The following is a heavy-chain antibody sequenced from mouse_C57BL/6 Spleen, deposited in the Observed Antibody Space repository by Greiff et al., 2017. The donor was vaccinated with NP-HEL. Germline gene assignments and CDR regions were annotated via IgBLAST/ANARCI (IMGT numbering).Heavy chain of an antibody. D-gene: IGHD1-1*01. CDR2: IYPRDGST. V-gene: IGHV1-85*01. Sequence: VQLQQSGPELVKPGASVKLSCKASGYTFTSYDINWVKQRPGQGLEWIGWIYPRDGSTKYNEKFKGKATLTVDTSSSTAYMELHSLTSEDSAVYFCARSAVVAPEDYAMDYWGQGTSVTVSS. CDR3: ARSAVVAPEDYAMDY. CDR1: GYTFTSYD. J-gene: IGHJ4*01.